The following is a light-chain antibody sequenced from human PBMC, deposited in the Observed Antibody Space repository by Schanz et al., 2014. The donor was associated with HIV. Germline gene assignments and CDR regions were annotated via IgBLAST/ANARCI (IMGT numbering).Light chain of an antibody. CDR1: SGYVITNDY. CDR3: LSYTSSRTWV. CDR2: DVS. Sequence: QSALTQPASVSGSPGQSITISCTGTSGYVITNDYVSWYQQHPDKAPKLMIYDVSNRPSGVSNRFSGSKSGNTASLTISGLQAEDEADYYCLSYTSSRTWVFGGGTKLPVL. V-gene: IGLV2-14*01. J-gene: IGLJ3*02.